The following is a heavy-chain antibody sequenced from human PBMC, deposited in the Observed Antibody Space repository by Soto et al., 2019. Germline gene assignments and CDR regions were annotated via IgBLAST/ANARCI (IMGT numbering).Heavy chain of an antibody. Sequence: QVQLQESGPGLVKPSETLSLTCTVSGGSIRSYYWSWIRQPPGKGLEWIGSTYYSGSTNYKPSLTSRVPNSVDTSKNQFSLKLNAVTAADTAVYYCAGQGGWFDLWGQGTLVTVSS. CDR3: AGQGGWFDL. J-gene: IGHJ5*02. V-gene: IGHV4-59*08. CDR1: GGSIRSYY. CDR2: TYYSGST. D-gene: IGHD1-26*01.